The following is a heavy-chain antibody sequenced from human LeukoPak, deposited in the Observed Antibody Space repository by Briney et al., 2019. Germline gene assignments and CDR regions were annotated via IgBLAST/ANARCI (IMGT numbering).Heavy chain of an antibody. CDR1: GFTFSSYS. Sequence: GGSLRLSCTASGFTFSSYSLNWVRQAPGKGLEWVSSISSSSSYMYYADSVKGRFTISRDNSKNTLYLQMNSLRAEDTAVYYCATRAKWGSGSYYFDYWGQGTLVTVSS. D-gene: IGHD3-10*01. V-gene: IGHV3-21*04. J-gene: IGHJ4*02. CDR3: ATRAKWGSGSYYFDY. CDR2: ISSSSSYM.